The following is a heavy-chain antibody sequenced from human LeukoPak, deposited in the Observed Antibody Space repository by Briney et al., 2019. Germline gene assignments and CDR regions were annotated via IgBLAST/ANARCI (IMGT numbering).Heavy chain of an antibody. Sequence: SETLSLTCTVSGGSISSYYWSWIRQHPGKGLEWIGYIYYSGSTYYNPSLKSRVTISVDTSKNQFSLKLSSVTAADTAVYYCARDGVTKGWLRLEKDWGQGTLVTVSS. CDR2: IYYSGST. J-gene: IGHJ4*02. CDR3: ARDGVTKGWLRLEKD. CDR1: GGSISSYY. D-gene: IGHD5-12*01. V-gene: IGHV4-59*06.